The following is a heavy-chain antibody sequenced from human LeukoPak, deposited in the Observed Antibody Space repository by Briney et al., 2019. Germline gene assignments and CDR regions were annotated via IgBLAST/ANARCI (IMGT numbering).Heavy chain of an antibody. V-gene: IGHV3-23*01. D-gene: IGHD3-9*01. J-gene: IGHJ4*02. CDR1: GFTFSSYA. CDR3: AKGEHGLPYDILTGPDY. CDR2: ISGSGGST. Sequence: GGSLRLSCAASGFTFSSYAMSWVRQAPGKGLEWVSAISGSGGSTYYADSVKGRFTISRDNSKNTLYLQMNSLRAEDTAVYYCAKGEHGLPYDILTGPDYWGQGTLVTVSS.